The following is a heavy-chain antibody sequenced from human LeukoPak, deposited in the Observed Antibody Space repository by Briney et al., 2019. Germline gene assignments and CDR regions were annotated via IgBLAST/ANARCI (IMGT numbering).Heavy chain of an antibody. CDR1: GFSVSSNY. J-gene: IGHJ4*02. V-gene: IGHV3-7*01. CDR2: INQDGGEK. CDR3: ATGRSCTTCYLPDY. D-gene: IGHD2-2*01. Sequence: GGSLRLSCAASGFSVSSNYMSWVRQAPGKGLEGVANINQDGGEKYYVDSVKGRFTISRDNAENSLYLQMNSLRAEDTAVHHCATGRSCTTCYLPDYWGQGTLVTVSS.